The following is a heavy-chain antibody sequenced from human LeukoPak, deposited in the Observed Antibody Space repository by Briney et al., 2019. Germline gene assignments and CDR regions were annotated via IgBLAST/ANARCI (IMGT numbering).Heavy chain of an antibody. CDR2: IRYDGSNK. V-gene: IGHV3-30*02. CDR3: AKDMFNYYDSSGYRHDAFDI. D-gene: IGHD3-22*01. Sequence: GGSLRLSCAASGFTFSSYGMHWVRQAPGKGLEWVAFIRYDGSNKYYADSVKGRFTISRDNSKNTLYLQMNSLRAEDTAMYYCAKDMFNYYDSSGYRHDAFDIWGQGTMVTVSS. J-gene: IGHJ3*02. CDR1: GFTFSSYG.